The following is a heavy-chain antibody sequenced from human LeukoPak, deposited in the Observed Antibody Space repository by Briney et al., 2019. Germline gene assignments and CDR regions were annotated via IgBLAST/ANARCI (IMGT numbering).Heavy chain of an antibody. CDR2: IYTSGST. J-gene: IGHJ5*02. D-gene: IGHD3-3*01. V-gene: IGHV4-61*02. Sequence: SQTLSLTCTVSGGSISSGSYYWSWIRQPAGKGLEWIGRIYTSGSTNYNPSLKSRVTISVDTSKNQFSLKLSSVTAANTAVYYCARHLSPNRELRFLEWSLPSLSWFDPWGQGTLVTVSS. CDR1: GGSISSGSYY. CDR3: ARHLSPNRELRFLEWSLPSLSWFDP.